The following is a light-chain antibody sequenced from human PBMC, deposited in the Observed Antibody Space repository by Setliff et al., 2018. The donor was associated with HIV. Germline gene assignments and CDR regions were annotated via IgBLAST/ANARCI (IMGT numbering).Light chain of an antibody. Sequence: QSVLTQPRSVSGSPGQSVTISCTGANSGFGYVSWYQQDPGKAPKLIIYDVTKRPSGVPDRFSGSKSGNTASLTISGLQAEDEGDYYCYSFAGSVSVFGTGTKVTVL. CDR1: NSGFGY. CDR2: DVT. V-gene: IGLV2-11*01. J-gene: IGLJ1*01. CDR3: YSFAGSVSV.